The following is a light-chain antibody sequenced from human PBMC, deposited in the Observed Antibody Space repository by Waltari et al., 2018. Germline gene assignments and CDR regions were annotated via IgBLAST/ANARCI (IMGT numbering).Light chain of an antibody. V-gene: IGLV2-14*01. CDR3: NSYAGSSSWV. Sequence: QSALTQPASVSGSPGQSLTLSCTGTSSDVGSSNYVSWYQQHPGKAPKLMIYDVSERPSGVSNRFSGSKSGNTASLTISGLQAEDEADYYCNSYAGSSSWVFGGGTKLTVL. CDR2: DVS. J-gene: IGLJ3*02. CDR1: SSDVGSSNY.